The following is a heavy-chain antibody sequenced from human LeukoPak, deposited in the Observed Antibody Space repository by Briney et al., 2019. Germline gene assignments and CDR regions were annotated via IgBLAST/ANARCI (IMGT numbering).Heavy chain of an antibody. CDR2: TSSSDPGT. D-gene: IGHD2-15*01. Sequence: GGSLRLSCAASGFTFSSYGMSWVRQGPGKGLEWVAATSSSDPGTYHADSVRGRFTISRDNSKNTLYLQMNRLRVEDAAVYYCARAPVTSCRGAFCYPFDYWGQGTLVTVSS. CDR1: GFTFSSYG. V-gene: IGHV3-23*01. CDR3: ARAPVTSCRGAFCYPFDY. J-gene: IGHJ4*02.